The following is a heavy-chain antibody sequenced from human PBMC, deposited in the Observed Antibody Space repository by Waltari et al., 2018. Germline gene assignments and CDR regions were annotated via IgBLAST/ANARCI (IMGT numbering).Heavy chain of an antibody. Sequence: EVQLLESGGGLVQPGGSLRLSCAASGFTFSSYAMSWVRQAPGKGLEWVSVIYSGGSTYYADSVKGRFTISRDNSKNTLYLQMNSLRAEDTAVYYCAKDTLRYVGYFDYWGQGTLVTVSS. CDR1: GFTFSSYA. J-gene: IGHJ4*02. V-gene: IGHV3-23*03. D-gene: IGHD1-1*01. CDR3: AKDTLRYVGYFDY. CDR2: IYSGGST.